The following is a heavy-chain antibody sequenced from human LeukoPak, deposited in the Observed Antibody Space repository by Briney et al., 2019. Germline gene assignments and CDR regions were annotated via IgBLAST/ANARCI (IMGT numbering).Heavy chain of an antibody. CDR3: AGHVSGRWELSFDS. V-gene: IGHV3-48*03. Sequence: GGSLRLSCAASGFNFISYEMNWVRQAPGKGLEWVSYISSSSTTIYYADSVKGRFTISRDNAKNSLYLQMNSLRAGDTAVYYCAGHVSGRWELSFDSWGQGTLVIVSS. CDR2: ISSSSTTI. D-gene: IGHD4-23*01. J-gene: IGHJ4*02. CDR1: GFNFISYE.